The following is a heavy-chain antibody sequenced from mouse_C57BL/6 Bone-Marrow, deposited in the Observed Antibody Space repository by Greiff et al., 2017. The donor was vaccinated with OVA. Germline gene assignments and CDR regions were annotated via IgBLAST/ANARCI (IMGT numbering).Heavy chain of an antibody. Sequence: VQLQQSGAELARPGASVKMSCKASGYTFTSYTIHWVKQRPGQGLEWIGYIDPTNDYTNYNQKFKGKATLTADKSSSTAYMQLSSLTSEDSAVYYCTRGYHFDFWGQGTTLTVSS. J-gene: IGHJ2*01. CDR1: GYTFTSYT. CDR2: IDPTNDYT. V-gene: IGHV1-4*01. CDR3: TRGYHFDF. D-gene: IGHD5-1-1*01.